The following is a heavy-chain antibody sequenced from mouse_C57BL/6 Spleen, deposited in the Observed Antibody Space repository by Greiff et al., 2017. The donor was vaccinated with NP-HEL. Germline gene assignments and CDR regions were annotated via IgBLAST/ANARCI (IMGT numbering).Heavy chain of an antibody. CDR3: ARDYDGTGAY. D-gene: IGHD2-3*01. CDR1: GYAFSSSW. V-gene: IGHV1-82*01. Sequence: VQLQQSGPELVKPGASAKISCKASGYAFSSSWMNWVKQRPGKGLEWIGRIYPGDGDTNYNGKFKGKATLTADKSSSTAYMQLSSLTSEDSAVYFCARDYDGTGAYWGKGTLVTVSA. CDR2: IYPGDGDT. J-gene: IGHJ3*01.